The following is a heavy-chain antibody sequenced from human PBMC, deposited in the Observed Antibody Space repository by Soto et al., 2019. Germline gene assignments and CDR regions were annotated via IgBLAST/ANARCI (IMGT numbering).Heavy chain of an antibody. CDR3: AKDRNPKRSSSWYDY. Sequence: QVQLVESGGGVVQPGRSLRLSCAASGFTFSSYGMHWVRQAPGKGLEWMAVISYDGSNKYYADSVEGRFTISRDNSKNTLYLQMNSLRAEDTAVYYCAKDRNPKRSSSWYDYWGQGTLVTVSS. CDR2: ISYDGSNK. CDR1: GFTFSSYG. V-gene: IGHV3-30*18. J-gene: IGHJ4*02. D-gene: IGHD6-13*01.